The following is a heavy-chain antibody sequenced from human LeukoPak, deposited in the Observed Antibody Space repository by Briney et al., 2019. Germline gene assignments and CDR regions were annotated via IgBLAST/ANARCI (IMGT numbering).Heavy chain of an antibody. CDR1: GFTFSSYA. J-gene: IGHJ6*02. Sequence: GGSLRLSCAASGFTFSSYAMHWVRQAPGKGLEWVAVISYDGSNKYYADSVKGRFTISRDNSKNTLYLQMNSLRAEDTAVYYCARQDCSGGSCYRAETGMDVWGQGTTVTVSS. CDR3: ARQDCSGGSCYRAETGMDV. V-gene: IGHV3-30*14. CDR2: ISYDGSNK. D-gene: IGHD2-15*01.